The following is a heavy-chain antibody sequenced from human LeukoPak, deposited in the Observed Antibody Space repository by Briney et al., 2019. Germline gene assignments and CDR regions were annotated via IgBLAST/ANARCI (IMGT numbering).Heavy chain of an antibody. Sequence: GGSLRLSCAASGFIVSSNYMSWVRQAPGKGLEWVANTKQGGSEKYYVDSVRGRFTISRDNAKNSLYLQMNSLRAEDTAVYYCAREDFWSGYFDYWGQGTLVTVSS. CDR3: AREDFWSGYFDY. CDR1: GFIVSSNY. J-gene: IGHJ4*02. V-gene: IGHV3-7*01. CDR2: TKQGGSEK. D-gene: IGHD3-3*01.